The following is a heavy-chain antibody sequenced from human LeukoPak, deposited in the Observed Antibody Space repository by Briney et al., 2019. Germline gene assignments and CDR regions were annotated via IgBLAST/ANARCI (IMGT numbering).Heavy chain of an antibody. Sequence: ASVKVSCKASGYTFTSYDINWVRQATGQGLEWMGWMNPNSGNTGYAQKFQGRDTITMNTSISTAYMELSSLRPEDTAVYYCARSGRELATRFDPWGQRLLVTASS. CDR3: ARSGRELATRFDP. J-gene: IGHJ5*02. CDR2: MNPNSGNT. CDR1: GYTFTSYD. V-gene: IGHV1-8*03. D-gene: IGHD1-26*01.